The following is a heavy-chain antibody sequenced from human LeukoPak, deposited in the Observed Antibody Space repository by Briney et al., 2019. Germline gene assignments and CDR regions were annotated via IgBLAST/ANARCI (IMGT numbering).Heavy chain of an antibody. V-gene: IGHV3-72*01. CDR3: ARDVRGGYYLDP. Sequence: PGGSLRLSCAASGFTFSDHHMDWVRRAPGKGLEWGGRSKDKAAGYATEYAAFVQGRFTISRDHSQNSLFLQMNNLQSEDTAVYYCARDVRGGYYLDPWGQGTLVTVSS. CDR1: GFTFSDHH. CDR2: SKDKAAGYAT. D-gene: IGHD3-22*01. J-gene: IGHJ5*02.